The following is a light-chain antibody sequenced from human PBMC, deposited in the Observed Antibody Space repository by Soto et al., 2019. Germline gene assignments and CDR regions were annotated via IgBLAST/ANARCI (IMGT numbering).Light chain of an antibody. J-gene: IGKJ1*01. V-gene: IGKV1-5*03. CDR2: RAS. CDR3: QQYHIYSWT. Sequence: IQMTQSPSTLSASVGDRVSTTWLASQRVNSCVAWYTKRPGKAPKVLIYRASNLESGVPSRVSGSGAGTEFSRTINSLQADDFATYYCQQYHIYSWTFGQGTKVDIK. CDR1: QRVNSC.